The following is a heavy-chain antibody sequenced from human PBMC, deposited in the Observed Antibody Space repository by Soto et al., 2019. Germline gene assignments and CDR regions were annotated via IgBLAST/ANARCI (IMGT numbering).Heavy chain of an antibody. J-gene: IGHJ4*02. CDR1: GGSINTYNLF. CDR3: ARVNVTLDF. V-gene: IGHV4-39*01. Sequence: QLQLQESGPGLVGPSATLSLSCTVSGGSINTYNLFWAWIRQPPGQGLEWIGSVHYSGNAYYNPSRTPRVTMSRETSKNRVSLELISVTAADSAVYYCARVNVTLDFWGQGTLVTVSS. D-gene: IGHD2-21*02. CDR2: VHYSGNA.